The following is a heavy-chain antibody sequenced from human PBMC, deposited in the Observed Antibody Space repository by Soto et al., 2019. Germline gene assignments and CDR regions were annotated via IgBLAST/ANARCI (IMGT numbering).Heavy chain of an antibody. CDR2: INPNSGGT. CDR3: AGGRPEVLRFLEWYQH. V-gene: IGHV1-2*02. Sequence: GASVKVSCKASGYTFTGYYMHWVRQAPGQGLEWMGWINPNSGGTNYAQKFQGRVTMTRDTSISTAYMELSRLRSDDTAVYYCAGGRPEVLRFLEWYQHWGQGTLVTVSS. D-gene: IGHD3-3*01. J-gene: IGHJ1*01. CDR1: GYTFTGYY.